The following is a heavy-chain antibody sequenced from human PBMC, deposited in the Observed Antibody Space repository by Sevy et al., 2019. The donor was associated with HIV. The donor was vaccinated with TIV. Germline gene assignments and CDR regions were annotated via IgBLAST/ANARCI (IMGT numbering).Heavy chain of an antibody. D-gene: IGHD3-22*01. CDR3: ARSGAKYYDGYGHDWLDP. J-gene: IGHJ5*02. V-gene: IGHV1-2*02. Sequence: ASVKVSYKASAHRFTDYFMYWMRQAPGQGLEWMGWINPNNGDTKYAQTFQGRVTLTRDTSMSTAYMELSRLTSDDTAVYYCARSGAKYYDGYGHDWLDPWGQGTLVTVSS. CDR1: AHRFTDYF. CDR2: INPNNGDT.